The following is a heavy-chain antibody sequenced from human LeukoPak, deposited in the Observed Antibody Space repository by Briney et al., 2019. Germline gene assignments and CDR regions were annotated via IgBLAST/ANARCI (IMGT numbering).Heavy chain of an antibody. CDR3: AKGVVPAALDYYYGVDV. D-gene: IGHD2-2*01. Sequence: GRSLRLSCAASGFTFSSYGMHWVRQAPGKGLEWVAVISYDGSNKYYADSVKGRFTISRDNSKNALYLQMNSLRAEDTAVYYCAKGVVPAALDYYYGVDVWGKGTTVTVSS. CDR1: GFTFSSYG. J-gene: IGHJ6*04. V-gene: IGHV3-30*18. CDR2: ISYDGSNK.